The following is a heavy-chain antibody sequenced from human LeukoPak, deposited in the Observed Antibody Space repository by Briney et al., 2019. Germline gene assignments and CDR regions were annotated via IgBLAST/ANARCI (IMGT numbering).Heavy chain of an antibody. V-gene: IGHV3-21*01. D-gene: IGHD3-22*01. Sequence: TGGSLRLSCAASGFTFSSYSMTWVRQAPGKGLKWVSSISSSSSYIYYADSVKGRFTISRDNAKNSLYLQMNSLRAEDTAVYYCARGARGSSGYPDYWGQGTLVTVSS. J-gene: IGHJ4*02. CDR2: ISSSSSYI. CDR1: GFTFSSYS. CDR3: ARGARGSSGYPDY.